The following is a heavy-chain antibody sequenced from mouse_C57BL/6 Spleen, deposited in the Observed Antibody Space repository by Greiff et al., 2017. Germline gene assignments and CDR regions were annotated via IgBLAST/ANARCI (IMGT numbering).Heavy chain of an antibody. Sequence: QVQLQQSGAELVRPGASVTLSCKASGYTFTDYEMHWVKQTPVHGLEWIGAIDPETGGTAYNQKFKGKAILTADKSSSTAYMELRSLTSEDSAVYYCTSPSIYYYGPYWGQGTTLTVSS. D-gene: IGHD1-1*01. CDR3: TSPSIYYYGPY. CDR1: GYTFTDYE. CDR2: IDPETGGT. V-gene: IGHV1-15*01. J-gene: IGHJ2*01.